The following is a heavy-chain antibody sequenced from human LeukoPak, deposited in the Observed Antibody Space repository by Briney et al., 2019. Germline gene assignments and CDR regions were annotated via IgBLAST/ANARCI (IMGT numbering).Heavy chain of an antibody. J-gene: IGHJ4*02. Sequence: GESLKISCKGSGYSFNTYWIGWVRQMPGKGLEWMGIIYGGDPDTRYNPSFQGQVTISVDKFISTAYLQWCSLKASDTAMYYCARRQGCSNTACPPDYWGQGTLVTVSS. CDR3: ARRQGCSNTACPPDY. V-gene: IGHV5-51*01. CDR1: GYSFNTYW. D-gene: IGHD2-2*01. CDR2: IYGGDPDT.